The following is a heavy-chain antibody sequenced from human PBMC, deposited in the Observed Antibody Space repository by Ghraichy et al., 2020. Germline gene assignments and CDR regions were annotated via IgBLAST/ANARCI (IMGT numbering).Heavy chain of an antibody. D-gene: IGHD5-24*01. CDR3: ARVNNRAGYNYTPDY. V-gene: IGHV4-61*08. J-gene: IGHJ4*02. CDR1: GGSVSSGDYY. Sequence: SETLSLTCTVSGGSVSSGDYYWSWIRQPPGKGLEWIGYIYYSGITNYNPSLKSRVTISVDMSKNQFSLKLRSVTAADTAMYYCARVNNRAGYNYTPDYWGQGTLDTVSS. CDR2: IYYSGIT.